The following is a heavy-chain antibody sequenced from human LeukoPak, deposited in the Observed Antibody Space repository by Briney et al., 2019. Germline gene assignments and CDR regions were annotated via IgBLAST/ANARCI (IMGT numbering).Heavy chain of an antibody. CDR2: IIPIFGIA. CDR3: ASQDSSGYYLIDY. V-gene: IGHV1-69*10. J-gene: IGHJ4*02. Sequence: SVKVSCKASGGTFSSYAISWVRQAPGQGLEWMGGIIPIFGIANYAQDLQGRVTITADKSTNTAYMELSSLRSEDTAVYYCASQDSSGYYLIDYWGQGTLVTVSS. D-gene: IGHD3-22*01. CDR1: GGTFSSYA.